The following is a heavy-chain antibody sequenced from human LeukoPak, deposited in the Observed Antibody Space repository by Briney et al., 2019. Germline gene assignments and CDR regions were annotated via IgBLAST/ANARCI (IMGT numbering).Heavy chain of an antibody. D-gene: IGHD1-26*01. CDR3: AKEGPHRGSYYLNFDY. V-gene: IGHV3-11*01. J-gene: IGHJ4*02. Sequence: GGSLRLSCAASGFTFSDYYMSWIRQAPGKGLEWVSYISSSGSTIYYADSVKGRFTISRDNSKNTLYLQMNNLRADDTAIYYCAKEGPHRGSYYLNFDYWGQGTLVTVSS. CDR1: GFTFSDYY. CDR2: ISSSGSTI.